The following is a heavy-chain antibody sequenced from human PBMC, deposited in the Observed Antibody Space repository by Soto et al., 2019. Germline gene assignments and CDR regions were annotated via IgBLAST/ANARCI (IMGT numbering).Heavy chain of an antibody. CDR2: IYFSGST. CDR1: GVSITNTSYY. CDR3: ARHGSY. J-gene: IGHJ4*02. V-gene: IGHV4-39*01. Sequence: QLQLQESGPGLVKPSETLSLTCTVSGVSITNTSYYWGWIRQPPGKGLEWIWTIYFSGSTFYNPSLKSRLTISVDTSKNQFYLRLSSVTAADTAVYYCARHGSYWGQGTLVAVSS.